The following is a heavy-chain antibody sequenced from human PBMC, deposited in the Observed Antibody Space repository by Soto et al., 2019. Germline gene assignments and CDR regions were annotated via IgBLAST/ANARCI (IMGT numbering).Heavy chain of an antibody. J-gene: IGHJ4*02. CDR1: GFSLTQYW. Sequence: EVQLVESGGGLVQSGGSLRLSCIASGFSLTQYWMSWVRQTPRKGLEWVAKINEDGTKRDYMESVEGRFTISRDNAKNSVSPQMNSLRADDTAVYFCTRWGGRCSGGSCFFDSWGQGTLVTVSS. V-gene: IGHV3-7*01. D-gene: IGHD2-15*01. CDR2: INEDGTKR. CDR3: TRWGGRCSGGSCFFDS.